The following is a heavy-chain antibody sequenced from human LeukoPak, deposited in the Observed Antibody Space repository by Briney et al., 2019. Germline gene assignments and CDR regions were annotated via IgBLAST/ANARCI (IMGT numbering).Heavy chain of an antibody. Sequence: GGSLRLSCAASGFTFSAYEMNWVRQAPGKGLEWLSYISGSGDTIYYAESVKGRFTISRDNAKNSLYLQMSSLRAEDTAVYYCVSAYGGLLDYWGQGTLVTVSS. J-gene: IGHJ4*02. CDR3: VSAYGGLLDY. CDR1: GFTFSAYE. V-gene: IGHV3-48*03. CDR2: ISGSGDTI. D-gene: IGHD3-16*01.